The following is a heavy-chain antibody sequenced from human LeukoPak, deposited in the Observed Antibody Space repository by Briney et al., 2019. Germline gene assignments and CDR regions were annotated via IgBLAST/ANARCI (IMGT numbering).Heavy chain of an antibody. CDR1: GFTFDDFA. Sequence: PGRSLRLSCAASGFTFDDFAMHWVRQVPGKGLEWVAGISWNSGTVDYAESVKGRFTISRDNAKNSLYLQMNSLTVEDMGMFYCARSQGAFVGAHTGNAFDIWGQGTMISVSS. CDR3: ARSQGAFVGAHTGNAFDI. V-gene: IGHV3-9*03. CDR2: ISWNSGTV. D-gene: IGHD3-16*01. J-gene: IGHJ3*02.